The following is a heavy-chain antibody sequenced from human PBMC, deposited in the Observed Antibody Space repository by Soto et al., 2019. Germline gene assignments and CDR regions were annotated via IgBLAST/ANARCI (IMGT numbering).Heavy chain of an antibody. Sequence: QVQLVQSGAEVKKPGASVKVSCKASGYTFTSYGISWVRQAPGQGLEWMGWISAYNGNTNYAQKLQGRGTMTTDTTTSTAYMELRSLRYDDTAVYYCARDMGELGIYYDYYYYYSMDVWGQGTTVTVSS. CDR1: GYTFTSYG. V-gene: IGHV1-18*01. D-gene: IGHD1-26*01. CDR3: ARDMGELGIYYDYYYYYSMDV. CDR2: ISAYNGNT. J-gene: IGHJ6*02.